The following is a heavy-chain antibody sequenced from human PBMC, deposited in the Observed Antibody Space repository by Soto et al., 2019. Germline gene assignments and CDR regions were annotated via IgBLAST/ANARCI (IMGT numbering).Heavy chain of an antibody. D-gene: IGHD5-18*01. CDR3: ARGQEVDIGGYSYGYWYY. V-gene: IGHV4-34*01. CDR1: GGSFSGYY. Sequence: SETLSLTCAVYGGSFSGYYWSWIRQPPGKGLEWIGEINNSGSTNYNPSLKSRVTISVDTSKNQLSLKLSSVTAADTAVYYCARGQEVDIGGYSYGYWYYWGQGTLVTVSS. J-gene: IGHJ4*02. CDR2: INNSGST.